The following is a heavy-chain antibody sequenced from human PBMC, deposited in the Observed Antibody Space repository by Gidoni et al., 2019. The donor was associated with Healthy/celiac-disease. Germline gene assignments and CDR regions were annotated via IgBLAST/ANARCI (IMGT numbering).Heavy chain of an antibody. CDR3: ARGAAYYYYGMDV. CDR1: GGSIRSRSYY. D-gene: IGHD6-25*01. J-gene: IGHJ6*02. V-gene: IGHV4-39*07. CDR2: IYYSGST. Sequence: QLQLQDSGPGLVKPSETLYLTCNVAGGSIRSRSYYSGWIRQPPGKGLEWIGCIYYSGSTYYNPSLKSRVTISVDTSKNQFSLKLSSVTAADTAVYYCARGAAYYYYGMDVWGQGTTVTVSS.